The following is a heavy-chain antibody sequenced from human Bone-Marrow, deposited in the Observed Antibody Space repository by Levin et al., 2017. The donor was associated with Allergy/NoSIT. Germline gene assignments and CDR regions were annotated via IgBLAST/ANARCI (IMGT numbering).Heavy chain of an antibody. J-gene: IGHJ6*03. CDR2: LSSDGTNK. V-gene: IGHV3-30*04. CDR3: ARGIWNRDYYMDQ. CDR1: GFTFSSYT. D-gene: IGHD1-1*01. Sequence: GGSLRLSCAASGFTFSSYTMHWVRRAPGKGLDWVALLSSDGTNKYYADSVKGRFTISRDNSGNTLNLQMDSLRPEDSAVYFCARGIWNRDYYMDQWGRGTTVTVSS.